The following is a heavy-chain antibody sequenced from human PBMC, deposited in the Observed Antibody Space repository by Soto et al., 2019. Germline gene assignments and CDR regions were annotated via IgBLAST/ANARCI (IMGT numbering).Heavy chain of an antibody. D-gene: IGHD3-3*01. V-gene: IGHV4-34*01. CDR1: GGSFSGYY. Sequence: ASETLSLTCAAYGGSFSGYYWSWIRQPPGKGLEWIGEINHSGSTNYNPSLKSRVTISVDTSKNQFSLKLSSVTAADTAVYYCARGEVTIFGVVSNWFDPWGQGTLVTVSS. CDR3: ARGEVTIFGVVSNWFDP. J-gene: IGHJ5*02. CDR2: INHSGST.